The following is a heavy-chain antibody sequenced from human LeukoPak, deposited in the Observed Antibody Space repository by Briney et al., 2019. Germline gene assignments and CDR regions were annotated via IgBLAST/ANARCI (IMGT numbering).Heavy chain of an antibody. Sequence: SVKVSCKASGGTFSSYGISWVRQAPGQGLEWMGGIIPIFGTANYAQKFQGRVTITTDESTSTAYMELSSLRAEDTAVYYCARAAPVLSWFDPWGQGTLVTVSS. J-gene: IGHJ5*02. V-gene: IGHV1-69*05. CDR2: IIPIFGTA. CDR1: GGTFSSYG. CDR3: ARAAPVLSWFDP. D-gene: IGHD1-1*01.